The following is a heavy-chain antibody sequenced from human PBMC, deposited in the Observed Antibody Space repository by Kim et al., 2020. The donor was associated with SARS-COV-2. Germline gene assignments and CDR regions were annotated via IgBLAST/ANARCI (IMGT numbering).Heavy chain of an antibody. J-gene: IGHJ4*02. D-gene: IGHD3-10*01. CDR2: ITTVGAM. CDR3: ARVNSGSGSYGDY. Sequence: GGSLRLSCAASGFTFSDYYMSWVRQAPGKGLEWVSYITTVGAMYYADSVKGRFTISRDNAKNLLYLQMNSLRAEDTAVYYCARVNSGSGSYGDYWGQGTLVTVSS. CDR1: GFTFSDYY. V-gene: IGHV3-11*01.